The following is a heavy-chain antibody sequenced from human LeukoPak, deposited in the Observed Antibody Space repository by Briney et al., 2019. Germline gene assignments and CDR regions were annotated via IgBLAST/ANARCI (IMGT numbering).Heavy chain of an antibody. V-gene: IGHV4-4*09. Sequence: PSETLSLTCTVSGDSISGHYWNWIRQPPGKGLEWIGYIHSSGSTDYSPSLRSRVTLSVDTSKNQLSLKLTSVTAADPAVYYCARPTATPAGSYYYHYLHVWGKGTTVTVSS. J-gene: IGHJ6*03. D-gene: IGHD6-19*01. CDR1: GDSISGHY. CDR3: ARPTATPAGSYYYHYLHV. CDR2: IHSSGST.